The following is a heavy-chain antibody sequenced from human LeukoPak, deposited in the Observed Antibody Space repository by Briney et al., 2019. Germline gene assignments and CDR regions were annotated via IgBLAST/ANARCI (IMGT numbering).Heavy chain of an antibody. CDR2: ISYDGSNK. CDR1: GFTFSSYA. D-gene: IGHD2-2*01. Sequence: GGSLRLSCAASGFTFSSYAMHWVRQAPGKGLEWVAVISYDGSNKYYADSVKGRFTISRDNSKNTLYLQMNSLRAEDTAVYYCARDWYCTSTSCRGNYYYGMDVWGQGTTVTVSS. V-gene: IGHV3-30*04. J-gene: IGHJ6*02. CDR3: ARDWYCTSTSCRGNYYYGMDV.